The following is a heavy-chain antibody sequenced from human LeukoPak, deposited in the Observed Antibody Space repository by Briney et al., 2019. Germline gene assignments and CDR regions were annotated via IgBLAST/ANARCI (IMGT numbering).Heavy chain of an antibody. CDR2: ISYSGST. D-gene: IGHD2-2*01. J-gene: IGHJ5*02. CDR1: GGSISSYY. CDR3: ASGGYCGSTSCYPNWFDP. V-gene: IGHV4-59*01. Sequence: SETLSLTCTVSGGSISSYYWSWIRQPPGKGLEWIGYISYSGSTNYNPSLKSRVTISVDTSKNQFSLKLSSVTAADTAVYYCASGGYCGSTSCYPNWFDPWGQGTLVTVSS.